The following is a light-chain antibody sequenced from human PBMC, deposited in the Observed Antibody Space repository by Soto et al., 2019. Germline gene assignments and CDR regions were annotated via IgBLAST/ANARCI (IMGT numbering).Light chain of an antibody. V-gene: IGLV2-8*01. Sequence: QSVLTQPPSASGSLGQSVTISCTGTSSDVGGYNYVSWHQQHPGKAPKVMIYEVTKRPPGVPDRFSGSKSGNTASLTLSGLQAEDEADYYCSSFAGGGNPVLLGGGTKLTVL. J-gene: IGLJ2*01. CDR3: SSFAGGGNPVL. CDR1: SSDVGGYNY. CDR2: EVT.